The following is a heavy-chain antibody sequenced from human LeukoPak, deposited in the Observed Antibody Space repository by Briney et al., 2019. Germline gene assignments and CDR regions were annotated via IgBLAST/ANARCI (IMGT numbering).Heavy chain of an antibody. CDR2: INHSGST. CDR1: GGSFSGYY. CDR3: ARSHGSGSYYNLNDY. V-gene: IGHV4-34*01. J-gene: IGHJ4*02. D-gene: IGHD3-10*01. Sequence: SETLSLTCAVYGGSFSGYYWSWIRQPPGKGLEWIGEINHSGSTNYNPSLKSRVSISVDTSKNQFSLKLSSVTAADTAVYYCARSHGSGSYYNLNDYWGQGTLVTVSS.